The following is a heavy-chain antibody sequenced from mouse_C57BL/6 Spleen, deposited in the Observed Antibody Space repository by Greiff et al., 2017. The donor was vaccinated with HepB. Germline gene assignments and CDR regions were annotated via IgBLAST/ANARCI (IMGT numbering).Heavy chain of an antibody. Sequence: EVQLQQSGPELVKPGASVKIPCKASGYTFTDYNMDWVKQSHGKSLEWIGDINPNNGGTIYNQKFKGKATLTVDKSSSTACMELRSLTSEDTAVYYCARGGTTVVTHWYFDVWGTGTTVTVSS. J-gene: IGHJ1*03. CDR3: ARGGTTVVTHWYFDV. CDR1: GYTFTDYN. V-gene: IGHV1-18*01. CDR2: INPNNGGT. D-gene: IGHD1-1*01.